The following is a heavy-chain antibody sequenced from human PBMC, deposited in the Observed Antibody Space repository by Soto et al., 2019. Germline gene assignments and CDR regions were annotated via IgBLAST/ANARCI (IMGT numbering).Heavy chain of an antibody. J-gene: IGHJ6*02. CDR1: GGTFSSYV. V-gene: IGHV1-69*12. CDR3: ARGDCSGGSCYSYYGVDV. D-gene: IGHD2-15*01. CDR2: IIPISGTA. Sequence: QVQLVQSGAEVKKPGSSVKVSCKASGGTFSSYVISWVRQAPGQGLEWMGGIIPISGTANYAQKFQGRVTITADESTSTADMELSSLRSEDTAVYYCARGDCSGGSCYSYYGVDVWGQGTTVTVSS.